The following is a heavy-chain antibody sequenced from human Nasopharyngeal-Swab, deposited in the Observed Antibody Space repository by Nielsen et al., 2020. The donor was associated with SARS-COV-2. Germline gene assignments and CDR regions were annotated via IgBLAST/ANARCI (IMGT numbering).Heavy chain of an antibody. V-gene: IGHV1-46*01. Sequence: WGRQATGQGLEWMEIINPNGDGIMYAQKFQGRVTMTRDTSTSTVYMEMSNLMSDDTAGYYFVRDLGDSIDLWGKGTMVTVSS. CDR3: VRDLGDSIDL. D-gene: IGHD4-17*01. CDR2: INPNGDGI. J-gene: IGHJ3*01.